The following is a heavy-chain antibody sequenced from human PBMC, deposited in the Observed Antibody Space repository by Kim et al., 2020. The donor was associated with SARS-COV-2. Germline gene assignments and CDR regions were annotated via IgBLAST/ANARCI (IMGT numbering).Heavy chain of an antibody. D-gene: IGHD6-19*01. Sequence: SETLSVTCTVSGGSISSYYWSWIRQPPGKGLEWIGYTYYSGSTNYNPSLKSRVTISVDTSKNQFSLKLSSVTAADTAVYYCARAGYSSGWYVSGYWGQGTLVTVSS. J-gene: IGHJ4*02. CDR3: ARAGYSSGWYVSGY. CDR2: TYYSGST. V-gene: IGHV4-59*13. CDR1: GGSISSYY.